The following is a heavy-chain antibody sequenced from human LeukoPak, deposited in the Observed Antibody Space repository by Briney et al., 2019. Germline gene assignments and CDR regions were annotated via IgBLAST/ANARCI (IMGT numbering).Heavy chain of an antibody. V-gene: IGHV4-31*03. CDR1: GGSISSGGYY. CDR3: ATRVVPMYYFDY. Sequence: SETLSLTCTVSGGSISSGGYYWSWIRQHPGKGQEWIGYIYYSGSTYYNPSLKSRVTISVDTSKNQFSLKLSSVTAADTAVYYCATRVVPMYYFDYWGQGTLVTVSS. D-gene: IGHD3-3*01. CDR2: IYYSGST. J-gene: IGHJ4*02.